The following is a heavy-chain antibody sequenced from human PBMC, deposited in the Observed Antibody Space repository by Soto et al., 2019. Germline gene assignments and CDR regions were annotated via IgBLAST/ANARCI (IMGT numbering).Heavy chain of an antibody. CDR3: AKAVGGGFLEWLYFQH. V-gene: IGHV3-23*01. J-gene: IGHJ1*01. Sequence: GGSLRLSCAASGFTFSSYAMSWVRQAPGKGLEWVSAISGSGGSTYYADSVKGRFTISRDNSKNTLYLQMNSLRAEDTAVYYCAKAVGGGFLEWLYFQHWGQGTLVTVSS. CDR1: GFTFSSYA. D-gene: IGHD3-3*01. CDR2: ISGSGGST.